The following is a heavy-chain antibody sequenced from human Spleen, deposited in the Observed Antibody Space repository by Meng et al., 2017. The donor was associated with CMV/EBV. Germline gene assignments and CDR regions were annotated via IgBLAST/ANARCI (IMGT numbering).Heavy chain of an antibody. D-gene: IGHD2-2*01. CDR3: ARNKDIVVVPAAISLAFDY. CDR1: TLNTYD. V-gene: IGHV1-69*05. J-gene: IGHJ4*02. CDR2: IIPIFHTT. Sequence: TLNTYDINWGRQAPGQGLEWMGGIIPIFHTTRYAQRFQGRVTITTDESTSTVYMEVTSLRSEDTAVYYCARNKDIVVVPAAISLAFDYWGQGTLVTVSS.